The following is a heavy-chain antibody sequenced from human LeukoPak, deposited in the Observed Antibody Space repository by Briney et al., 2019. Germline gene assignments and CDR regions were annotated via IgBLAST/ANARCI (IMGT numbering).Heavy chain of an antibody. CDR2: ISAYNGNT. CDR1: GYTFTSYG. Sequence: ASVKVSCKASGYTFTSYGISWVRQAPGQGLEWMGWISAYNGNTNYAQKLQGRVTMTTDTSTSTAYMELRSLRSDDTAVYYCARPTTVTGPTGYYYYYMDVWGKGTTVTVSS. V-gene: IGHV1-18*01. CDR3: ARPTTVTGPTGYYYYYMDV. J-gene: IGHJ6*03. D-gene: IGHD4-17*01.